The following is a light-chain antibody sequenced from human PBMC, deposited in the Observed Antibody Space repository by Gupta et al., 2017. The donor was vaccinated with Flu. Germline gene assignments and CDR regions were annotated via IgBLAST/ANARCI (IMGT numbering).Light chain of an antibody. CDR3: QPWDTTSDHPV. CDR1: NMRINS. CDR2: DEN. V-gene: IGLV3-21*02. Sequence: GQTARITCGGNNMRINSVNWYQQKPGQAPVLVVYDENDRPSGIPDRISGSKSANTATLTIDRVEGGDEADYFCQPWDTTSDHPVFGGGTKLTVL. J-gene: IGLJ3*02.